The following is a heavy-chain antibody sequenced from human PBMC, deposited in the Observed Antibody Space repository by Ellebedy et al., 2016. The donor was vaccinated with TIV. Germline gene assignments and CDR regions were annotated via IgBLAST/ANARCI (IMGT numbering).Heavy chain of an antibody. V-gene: IGHV3-48*04. CDR1: GFTFIIYS. D-gene: IGHD3-10*01. CDR3: AREIFLWSLGNYYYGMDV. Sequence: GGSLRLSXAASGFTFIIYSLNWVRQAPGKGLAWVSYIGSSSTTIYYADSVKGRFTVSRDNAKNSLYLQLNSLSAEDTAVYYCAREIFLWSLGNYYYGMDVWGHGTTVIVSS. J-gene: IGHJ6*02. CDR2: IGSSSTTI.